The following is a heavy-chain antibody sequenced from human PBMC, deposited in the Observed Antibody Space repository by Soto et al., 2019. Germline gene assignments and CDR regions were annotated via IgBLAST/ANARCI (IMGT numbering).Heavy chain of an antibody. CDR2: ISYDGSNK. J-gene: IGHJ6*02. CDR1: GFTFSNYG. V-gene: IGHV3-30*18. Sequence: AGSLRLPCAASGFTFSNYGMHWVRQAPGKGLEWVAVISYDGSNKYYTDSVKGRFTISRDTSKNTLYLQMNSLRAEDTAVYYCAKDTIFGAAFYYYGMDVWGQGTTVTVSS. CDR3: AKDTIFGAAFYYYGMDV. D-gene: IGHD3-3*01.